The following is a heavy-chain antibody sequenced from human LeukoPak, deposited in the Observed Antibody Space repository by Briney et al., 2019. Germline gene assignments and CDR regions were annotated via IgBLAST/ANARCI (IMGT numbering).Heavy chain of an antibody. CDR1: GDSIRSYY. Sequence: PSETLSLTXAVSGDSIRSYYWSWIRQPPGKGLEWIGYIYYSGSTNYNPSLKSRVTISVDTSKNQFSLKLSSVTAAGTAVYYCARVRVYPAAFDIWGQGTMVTVSS. J-gene: IGHJ3*02. CDR3: ARVRVYPAAFDI. V-gene: IGHV4-59*01. D-gene: IGHD6-13*01. CDR2: IYYSGST.